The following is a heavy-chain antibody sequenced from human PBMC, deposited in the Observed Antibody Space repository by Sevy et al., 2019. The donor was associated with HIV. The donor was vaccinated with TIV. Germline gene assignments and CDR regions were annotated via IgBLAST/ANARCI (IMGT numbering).Heavy chain of an antibody. Sequence: GESLKISCKASGYRFSSYWFGWVRQMPGKGLEWMGIIYPGDSDTRYSRSFQGQVTISVDKSFSTAYLQWTSLKASDTAIYYCARGARGTLPSFYYYGFDVWGQGTTVTVSS. CDR3: ARGARGTLPSFYYYGFDV. V-gene: IGHV5-51*01. J-gene: IGHJ6*02. CDR1: GYRFSSYW. CDR2: IYPGDSDT. D-gene: IGHD3-10*01.